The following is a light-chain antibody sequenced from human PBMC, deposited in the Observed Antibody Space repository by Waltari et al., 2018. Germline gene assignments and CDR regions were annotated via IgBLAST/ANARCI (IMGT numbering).Light chain of an antibody. V-gene: IGKV2-28*01. J-gene: IGKJ4*01. CDR1: LSLLHTNGYNY. CDR2: LGS. Sequence: DIVVTQSPLSLPVTPGEPASISCRSSLSLLHTNGYNYLDWYLQKPGQSPQLLIYLGSNRAPGVPDRFSGSGSGTDFTLKISRVEAEDVGVYYCTQGLQTPVTFGGGTKVEIK. CDR3: TQGLQTPVT.